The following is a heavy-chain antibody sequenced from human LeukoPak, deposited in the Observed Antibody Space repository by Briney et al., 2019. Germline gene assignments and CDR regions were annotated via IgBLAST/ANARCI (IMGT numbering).Heavy chain of an antibody. J-gene: IGHJ4*02. Sequence: GGSLRLSCAASGFTFSSYAMSWVRQAPGKGLEWVSAISGSGGSTYYADSVKGRFTISRDNSKNTLYLQMNSLRAEDTAVYYCAKDGVRYYGSGSYYNVGYFDYWGQGTLVTVSS. D-gene: IGHD3-10*01. CDR3: AKDGVRYYGSGSYYNVGYFDY. V-gene: IGHV3-23*01. CDR2: ISGSGGST. CDR1: GFTFSSYA.